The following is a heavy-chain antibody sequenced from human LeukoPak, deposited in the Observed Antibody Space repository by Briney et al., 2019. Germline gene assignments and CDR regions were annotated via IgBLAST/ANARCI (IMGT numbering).Heavy chain of an antibody. Sequence: PSETLSLTCAVYGGSFSGYYWSWIRQPPGEGLEWIGEINHSGSTNYNPSLKSRVTISVDTSKNQFSLKLSSVTAADTAVYYCASRSYRPIDFDYWGQGTLVTVSS. CDR2: INHSGST. J-gene: IGHJ4*02. V-gene: IGHV4-34*01. CDR3: ASRSYRPIDFDY. CDR1: GGSFSGYY. D-gene: IGHD3-16*02.